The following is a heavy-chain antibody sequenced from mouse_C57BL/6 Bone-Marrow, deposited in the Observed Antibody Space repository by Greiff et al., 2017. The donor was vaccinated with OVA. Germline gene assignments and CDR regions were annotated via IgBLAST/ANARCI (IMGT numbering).Heavy chain of an antibody. Sequence: QVQLQQSGAELVRPGTSVKMSCKASGYTFTNYWIGWAKQRPGHGLEWIGDIYPGGGYTNYNEKFKGQATLTADKSSSTAYMQFSSLTSEDSAIYYCARRQLRPYFDYWGQGTTLTVSS. CDR3: ARRQLRPYFDY. CDR2: IYPGGGYT. CDR1: GYTFTNYW. V-gene: IGHV1-63*01. J-gene: IGHJ2*01. D-gene: IGHD3-2*02.